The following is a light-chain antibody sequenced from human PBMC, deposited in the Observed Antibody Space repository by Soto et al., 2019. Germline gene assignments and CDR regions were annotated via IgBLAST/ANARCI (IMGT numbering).Light chain of an antibody. V-gene: IGLV4-60*02. CDR2: LEGSGSY. CDR1: SGHSSYI. J-gene: IGLJ2*01. CDR3: ETWDSNTHRVV. Sequence: QTVVTQSSSASASLGSSVKLTCTLSSGHSSYIIAWHQQQPGKAPRYLMKLEGSGSYNKGSGVPDRFSGSSSGADRYLTISNLQFEDEADYYCETWDSNTHRVVFGGGTQLTVL.